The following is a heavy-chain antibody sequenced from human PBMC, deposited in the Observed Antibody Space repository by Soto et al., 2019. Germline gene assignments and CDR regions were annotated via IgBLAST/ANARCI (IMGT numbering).Heavy chain of an antibody. Sequence: GASVKVSCKASGGTFSSYTISWVRQAPGKGLEWMGGFDPEDGETIYAQKFQGRVTMTEDTSTDTAYMELSSLRSEDTAVYYCATFWSGYPYFDYWGQGTLVTVSS. CDR3: ATFWSGYPYFDY. D-gene: IGHD3-3*01. V-gene: IGHV1-24*01. CDR2: FDPEDGET. CDR1: GGTFSSYT. J-gene: IGHJ4*02.